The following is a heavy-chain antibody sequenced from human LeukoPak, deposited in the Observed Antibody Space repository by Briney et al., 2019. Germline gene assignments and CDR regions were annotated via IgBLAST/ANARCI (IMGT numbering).Heavy chain of an antibody. J-gene: IGHJ4*01. Sequence: PGGSLRLSCAASGFTFSSYAMSWVRQAPGEGLEWVSSITTSGGSTYYADSVKGRFTISRDNSKNTLYLQMNSLRAEDTAVYYCAKGYDSSGYYLTVDYWGQEPWSPSPQ. D-gene: IGHD3-22*01. CDR1: GFTFSSYA. CDR2: ITTSGGST. V-gene: IGHV3-23*01. CDR3: AKGYDSSGYYLTVDY.